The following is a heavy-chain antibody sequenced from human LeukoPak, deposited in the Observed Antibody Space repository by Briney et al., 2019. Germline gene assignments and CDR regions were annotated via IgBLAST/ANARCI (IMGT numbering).Heavy chain of an antibody. D-gene: IGHD4-23*01. J-gene: IGHJ4*02. Sequence: PGGSLRLSCAGSGFPFSNYWMAWVRQAPGKGLERVANMKEDGGEINYVDSVKGRFTISRDNAKNSLDLQMNSLRVDDTAVYYCVRDRGYSTFDYWGQGTLVTVSS. CDR2: MKEDGGEI. CDR3: VRDRGYSTFDY. CDR1: GFPFSNYW. V-gene: IGHV3-7*01.